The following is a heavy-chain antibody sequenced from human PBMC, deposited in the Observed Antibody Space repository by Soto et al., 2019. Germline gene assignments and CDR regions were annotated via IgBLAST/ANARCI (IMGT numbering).Heavy chain of an antibody. J-gene: IGHJ5*02. CDR2: IYYNGST. Sequence: QEQLQESGPGLVEPSETLSLTCTVSGGSVSRGFYYWSRIRQPPGKALEWVGFIYYNGSTNYNPSLKSLITISSDTSKNLFSLKLISVTAAVTAVYYCARVDYGDYPWFDPWGQGTLVTVSS. CDR3: ARVDYGDYPWFDP. CDR1: GGSVSRGFYY. D-gene: IGHD4-17*01. V-gene: IGHV4-61*01.